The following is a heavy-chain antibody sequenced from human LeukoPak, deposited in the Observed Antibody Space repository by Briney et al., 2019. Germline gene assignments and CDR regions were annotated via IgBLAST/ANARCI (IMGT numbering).Heavy chain of an antibody. Sequence: GGSLRLSCAASGFTFSSYVMSWVRQAPGKGLEWVSTISVSGGSTYYADSVKGRFTISRDNPKNTLSLQMNSLRAEDTAVYYCARGGIMVRGVIDYWGQGTLVTVSS. V-gene: IGHV3-23*01. CDR1: GFTFSSYV. J-gene: IGHJ4*02. D-gene: IGHD3-10*01. CDR2: ISVSGGST. CDR3: ARGGIMVRGVIDY.